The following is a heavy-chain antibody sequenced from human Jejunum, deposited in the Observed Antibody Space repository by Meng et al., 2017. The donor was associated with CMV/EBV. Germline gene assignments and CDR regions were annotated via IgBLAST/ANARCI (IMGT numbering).Heavy chain of an antibody. V-gene: IGHV1-46*01. J-gene: IGHJ4*02. CDR3: ATGRGGGIVVPAPLDF. CDR2: GNPTGGDT. D-gene: IGHD2-21*01. CDR1: YTFTSYY. Sequence: YTFTSYYMHWVGQAPGQGLEWVGIGNPTGGDTAYAQKFQGRVTMTVDTSTRTFYMEMTSLTSEDTAVYYCATGRGGGIVVPAPLDFWGQGTLVTVSS.